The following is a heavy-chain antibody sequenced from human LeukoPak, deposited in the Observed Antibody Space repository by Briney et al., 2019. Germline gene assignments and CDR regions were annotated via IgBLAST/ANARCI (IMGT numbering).Heavy chain of an antibody. Sequence: SRTLSLTCDISGDSVSSNNCAWNWIRQSPSRGLEWLGRTYYRSKWYNDYAGSLNGRITISPDTLKNQFSLHLNSVTPVDTAIYYCARDLGNTGWYTFDYWGQGILVTVSS. J-gene: IGHJ4*02. CDR3: ARDLGNTGWYTFDY. V-gene: IGHV6-1*01. CDR2: TYYRSKWYN. CDR1: GDSVSSNNCA. D-gene: IGHD6-19*01.